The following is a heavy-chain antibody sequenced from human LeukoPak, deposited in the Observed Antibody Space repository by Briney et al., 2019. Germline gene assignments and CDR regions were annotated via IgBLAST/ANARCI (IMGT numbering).Heavy chain of an antibody. CDR1: GGSISSGSYY. V-gene: IGHV4-61*02. Sequence: SETLSLTCTVSGGSISSGSYYWSWIRQPAGKGLEWIGRIYTSGSTNYNPSLKSRVTMSVDTSKNQFSLKLSSVTAADTAVYYCARIRGSGYYEDWGQGTLVTVSS. CDR3: ARIRGSGYYED. J-gene: IGHJ4*02. D-gene: IGHD3-3*01. CDR2: IYTSGST.